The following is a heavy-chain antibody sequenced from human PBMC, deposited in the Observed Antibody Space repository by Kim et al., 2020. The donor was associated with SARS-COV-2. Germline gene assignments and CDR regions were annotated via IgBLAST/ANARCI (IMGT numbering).Heavy chain of an antibody. CDR3: ARAIAKNWFDP. D-gene: IGHD2-2*02. Sequence: THDNPSLKSRGTITVDTSKNPFSLKLSSVTAADTAVYYCARAIAKNWFDPWGQGTLVTVSS. J-gene: IGHJ5*02. CDR2: T. V-gene: IGHV4-59*12.